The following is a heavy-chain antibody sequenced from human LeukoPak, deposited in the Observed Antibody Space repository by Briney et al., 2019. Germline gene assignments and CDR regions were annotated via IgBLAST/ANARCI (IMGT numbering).Heavy chain of an antibody. V-gene: IGHV1-69*13. J-gene: IGHJ4*02. CDR1: GYTFTGYY. CDR2: IIPIFGTA. D-gene: IGHD7-27*01. Sequence: SVKVSCKASGYTFTGYYVHWVRQAPGQGLEWMGGIIPIFGTANYAQKFQGRVTITADESTSTAYMELSSLRFEDTAVYYCAREAPELGMRSWGQGTLVTVSS. CDR3: AREAPELGMRS.